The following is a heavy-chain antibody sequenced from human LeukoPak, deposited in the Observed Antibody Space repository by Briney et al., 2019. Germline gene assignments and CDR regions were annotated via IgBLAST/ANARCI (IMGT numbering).Heavy chain of an antibody. Sequence: GVSLRLSCEASGFTFSSYAIHWVRQAPGKGLEKVAVISYDGSDKYYADSVKGRFTLSRDNSKNTVYLQMNSLRVADTAVYYCARGIYSGYDSADYWGEGTLVTVS. J-gene: IGHJ4*02. V-gene: IGHV3-30*04. CDR3: ARGIYSGYDSADY. D-gene: IGHD5-12*01. CDR2: ISYDGSDK. CDR1: GFTFSSYA.